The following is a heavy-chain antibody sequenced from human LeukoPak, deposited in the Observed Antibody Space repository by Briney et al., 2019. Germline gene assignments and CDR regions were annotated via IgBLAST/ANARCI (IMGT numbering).Heavy chain of an antibody. V-gene: IGHV4-59*01. CDR3: GRYVDTAMVFDY. J-gene: IGHJ4*02. CDR2: IYYSGST. Sequence: SSETLSLTCTVSGGSISSYYWSWIRQPPGKGLEWIGYIYYSGSTNYNPSLKSRVTISVDASKNQFSLKLSSVTAADTAVYYCGRYVDTAMVFDYWGQGTLVTVSS. CDR1: GGSISSYY. D-gene: IGHD5-18*01.